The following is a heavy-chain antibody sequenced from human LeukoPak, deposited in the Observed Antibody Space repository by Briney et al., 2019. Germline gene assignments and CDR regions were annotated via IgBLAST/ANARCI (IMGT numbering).Heavy chain of an antibody. V-gene: IGHV4-61*08. Sequence: SETLSLTCAVSGGSISSGGYSWSWTRQPPGKGLEWIGYIYYSGSTNYNPSLKSRVTISVDTSKNQFSLKLSSVTAADTAVYYCARVQEYSSGWYTTYYFDYWGQGTLVTVSS. D-gene: IGHD6-19*01. CDR1: GGSISSGGYS. CDR2: IYYSGST. CDR3: ARVQEYSSGWYTTYYFDY. J-gene: IGHJ4*02.